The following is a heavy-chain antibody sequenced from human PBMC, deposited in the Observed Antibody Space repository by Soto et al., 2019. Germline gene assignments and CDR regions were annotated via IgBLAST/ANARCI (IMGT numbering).Heavy chain of an antibody. CDR2: ITASGDGT. D-gene: IGHD2-21*01. V-gene: IGHV3-23*01. Sequence: MQLLESGGGLAQPGGSLRVSCAASGFRFSIYGMKWVRQAPGKGLEWVSSITASGDGTYYADSVKGRFSISRDNAKNMVYLQMNSLGAEDTVVYYVMVMSDALDMWGQGTMVAVTS. CDR3: MVMSDALDM. J-gene: IGHJ3*02. CDR1: GFRFSIYG.